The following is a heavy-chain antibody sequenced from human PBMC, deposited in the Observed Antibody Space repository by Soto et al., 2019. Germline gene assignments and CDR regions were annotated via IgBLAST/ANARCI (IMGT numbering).Heavy chain of an antibody. Sequence: QVQLVQSGAEVKSPGTSVTLSCQTSGYTFAHYYIHWVRQAPGQGLEYMGIIDPRTGTSGTSTSPQGVQGRLSITSDASTSTVYMELNNLRSEDTAIYYCARLSRITFIVDWGQGTLVTVSS. CDR1: GYTFAHYY. D-gene: IGHD3-16*02. CDR3: ARLSRITFIVD. J-gene: IGHJ4*02. CDR2: IDPRTGTSGTS. V-gene: IGHV1-46*04.